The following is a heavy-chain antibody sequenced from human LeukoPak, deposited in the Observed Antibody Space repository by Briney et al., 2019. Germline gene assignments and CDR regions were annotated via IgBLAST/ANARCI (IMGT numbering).Heavy chain of an antibody. CDR1: GFTFSSYE. J-gene: IGHJ4*02. D-gene: IGHD4-17*01. Sequence: SGGSLRLPCAASGFTFSSYEMSWVRQAPGKGLEWVSYISSSATTIYYADSVEGRFTISRDNAKSSLFLQMNSLRAEDTAVYYCARSLGTTVTTAPGYWGQGTLVTVSS. CDR3: ARSLGTTVTTAPGY. V-gene: IGHV3-48*03. CDR2: ISSSATTI.